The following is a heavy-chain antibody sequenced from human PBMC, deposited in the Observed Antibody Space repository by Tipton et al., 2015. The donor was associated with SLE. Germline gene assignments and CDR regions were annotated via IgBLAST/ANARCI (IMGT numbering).Heavy chain of an antibody. CDR3: ARGGGIRFLEWDYYYMDV. V-gene: IGHV3-53*05. CDR1: GGSISSYY. J-gene: IGHJ6*03. Sequence: GSLRLSCTVSGGSISSYYWSWIRQPPGKGLGWVSVIYSGGSTYYADSVKGRFTISRDNSKNTLYLQMNSLRAEDTAVYYCARGGGIRFLEWDYYYMDVWGKATTVTVSS. D-gene: IGHD3-3*01. CDR2: IYSGGST.